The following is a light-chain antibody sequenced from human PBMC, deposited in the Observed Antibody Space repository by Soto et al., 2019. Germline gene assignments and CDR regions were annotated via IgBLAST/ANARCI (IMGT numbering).Light chain of an antibody. J-gene: IGLJ2*01. Sequence: QSALTPPASISGSPGQSITISCTGTSSDVGGYNYVSWYQQYPGKAPKLMIYDVDNRPSGVSNRFSGSKSGKTASLTISGLQAEDEADYYCSSYTSSSTVIFGGGTKVTVL. CDR2: DVD. CDR3: SSYTSSSTVI. V-gene: IGLV2-14*03. CDR1: SSDVGGYNY.